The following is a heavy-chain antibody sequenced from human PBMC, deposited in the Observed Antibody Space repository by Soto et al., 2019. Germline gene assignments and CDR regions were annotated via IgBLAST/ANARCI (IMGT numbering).Heavy chain of an antibody. V-gene: IGHV4-59*08. D-gene: IGHD7-27*01. CDR3: ATLTGEGLDY. Sequence: SETLSLTCTVSGGSISSYYWSWIRQPPGKGLEWIGYIYYSGSTNYNPSLKSRVTISVDTSKNQFSLKLSSVTAADTAVYYCATLTGEGLDYWGQGTLVTVSS. CDR2: IYYSGST. J-gene: IGHJ4*02. CDR1: GGSISSYY.